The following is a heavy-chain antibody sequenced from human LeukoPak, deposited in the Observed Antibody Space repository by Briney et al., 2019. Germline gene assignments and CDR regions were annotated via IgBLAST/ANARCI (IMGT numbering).Heavy chain of an antibody. CDR3: ARSVNWFDP. CDR2: IYYSGST. V-gene: IGHV4-59*08. J-gene: IGHJ5*02. Sequence: SETLSLTCTVSGGSISSYYWSWIRQPPGKGPEWIGYIYYSGSTNYNPSLKSRVTISVDTSKNQFSLKLSSVTAADTAVYYCARSVNWFDPWGQGTLVTVSS. CDR1: GGSISSYY.